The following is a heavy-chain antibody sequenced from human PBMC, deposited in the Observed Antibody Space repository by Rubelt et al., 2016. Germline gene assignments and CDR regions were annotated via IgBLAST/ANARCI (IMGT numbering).Heavy chain of an antibody. D-gene: IGHD6-19*01. J-gene: IGHJ6*02. CDR3: AREPVAGLNGPSGMDV. CDR2: IKQDGSEK. Sequence: GLEWVANIKQDGSEKYYADSVKGRFTISRDNSKNTLYLQMNSLRAEDTAVYYCAREPVAGLNGPSGMDVWGQGTTVTVSS. V-gene: IGHV3-7*01.